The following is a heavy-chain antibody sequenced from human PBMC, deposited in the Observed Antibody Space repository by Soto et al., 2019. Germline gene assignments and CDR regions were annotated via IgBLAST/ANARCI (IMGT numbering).Heavy chain of an antibody. J-gene: IGHJ4*02. D-gene: IGHD6-13*01. CDR1: GYTFTSYG. Sequence: GASVKVSCKASGYTFTSYGISWVRQAPGQGLVWMGRVLPFLDVTAYSQRFQGRVTITADRSTTTAYMELSSLTFEGTAVYYCARDRKNSNWPNFDSWGPGTLVTVSS. CDR2: VLPFLDVT. CDR3: ARDRKNSNWPNFDS. V-gene: IGHV1-69*04.